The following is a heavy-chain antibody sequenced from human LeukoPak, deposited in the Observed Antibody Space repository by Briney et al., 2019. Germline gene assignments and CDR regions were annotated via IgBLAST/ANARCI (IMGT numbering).Heavy chain of an antibody. J-gene: IGHJ4*02. CDR3: ARHPFTMVRGAQRLFDY. D-gene: IGHD3-10*01. CDR2: TYYRSKWYN. Sequence: SQTLSLTCAISGDSVSSNSAAWNWIRQSPSRGLEWLGRTYYRSKWYNDYAVSVKSRITINPDTSKNQFSLKLSSVTAADTAVYYCARHPFTMVRGAQRLFDYWGQGTLVTVSS. V-gene: IGHV6-1*01. CDR1: GDSVSSNSAA.